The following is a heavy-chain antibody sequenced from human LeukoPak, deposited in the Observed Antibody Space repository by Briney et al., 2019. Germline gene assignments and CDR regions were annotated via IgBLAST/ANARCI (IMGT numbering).Heavy chain of an antibody. CDR3: AKDRLRWLRGPDDYMDV. CDR1: GYTFSSYA. V-gene: IGHV3-21*04. D-gene: IGHD4-17*01. Sequence: PGGSLRLSCAASGYTFSSYAMSWVRQAPGKGLEWVSGISGRDASSGSDASTDYADSVKGRFTISRDNPKNTVYLQMNSLRVEDTAVYYCAKDRLRWLRGPDDYMDVWGNGTTVTVSS. J-gene: IGHJ6*03. CDR2: ISGRDASSGSDAST.